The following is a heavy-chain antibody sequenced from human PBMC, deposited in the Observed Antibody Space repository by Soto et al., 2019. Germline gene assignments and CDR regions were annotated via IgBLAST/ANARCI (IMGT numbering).Heavy chain of an antibody. V-gene: IGHV3-23*01. CDR1: GFSFSTTD. D-gene: IGHD3-10*01. CDR3: AKNSGWFNT. CDR2: IGGGGETT. J-gene: IGHJ5*02. Sequence: FQVMQSGGGFVQPGGSLRLACAASGFSFSTTDMSWVRQAPGKGLEWVSTIGGGGETTYYADSVKGRFTISRDNSKNTVYLPMDGLRVDDTALYYCAKNSGWFNTWGQGDLVTVSS.